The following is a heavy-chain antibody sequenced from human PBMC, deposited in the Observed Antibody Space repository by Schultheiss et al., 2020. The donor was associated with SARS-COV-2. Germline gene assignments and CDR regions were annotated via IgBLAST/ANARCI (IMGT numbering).Heavy chain of an antibody. D-gene: IGHD3-10*01. Sequence: SETLSLTCAVYGGSFSGYYWSWIHQPPGKGLEWIGEINHSGSTNYNPSLKSRVTISVDTSKNQFSLKLSSVTAADTAVYYCARRVVWLWFRDEGMDVWGQGTTVTVSS. CDR1: GGSFSGYY. CDR2: INHSGST. V-gene: IGHV4-34*01. CDR3: ARRVVWLWFRDEGMDV. J-gene: IGHJ6*02.